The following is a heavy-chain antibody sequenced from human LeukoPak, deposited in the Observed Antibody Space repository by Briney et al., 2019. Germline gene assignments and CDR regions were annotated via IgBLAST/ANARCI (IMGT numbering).Heavy chain of an antibody. V-gene: IGHV3-30-3*01. Sequence: GRSLRLSCAASGFTFSSYAMHWVRQAPGKGLESVAVISYDGSNKFYADSVKGRFTISRDNSKNTLYLQMNSLRAEDTAVYYCARNSYYYDSRGWFDPWGQGTLVTVSS. CDR1: GFTFSSYA. CDR3: ARNSYYYDSRGWFDP. D-gene: IGHD3-22*01. J-gene: IGHJ5*02. CDR2: ISYDGSNK.